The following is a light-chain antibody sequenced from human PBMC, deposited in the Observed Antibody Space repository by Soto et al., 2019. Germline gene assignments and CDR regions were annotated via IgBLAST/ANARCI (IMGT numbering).Light chain of an antibody. V-gene: IGKV4-1*01. CDR3: QQFHTIPWT. Sequence: DILMTQSPASLAVSLAARATLDCKPSQTVLNSSDNKTYLSWYRQRPGQPPTLLINWVSTRQSGVPARFRGSGSGTEFTLTITDLQAEDLAVYYCQQFHTIPWTFGQGTKVDIK. J-gene: IGKJ1*01. CDR1: QTVLNSSDNKTY. CDR2: WVS.